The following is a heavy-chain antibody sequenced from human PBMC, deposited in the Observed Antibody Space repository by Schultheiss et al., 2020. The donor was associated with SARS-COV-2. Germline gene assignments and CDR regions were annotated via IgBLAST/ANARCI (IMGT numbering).Heavy chain of an antibody. Sequence: GGSLRLSCSASGFTFSSYAMHWVRQAPGKGLEYVSAISSNGGSTYYADSVKGRFTISRDNSKNTLYLQMNSLRAEDTAVYYCARDRGIAVAGTRRGNWFDPWGQGTLVTVSS. CDR2: ISSNGGST. V-gene: IGHV3-64*04. J-gene: IGHJ5*02. CDR3: ARDRGIAVAGTRRGNWFDP. D-gene: IGHD6-19*01. CDR1: GFTFSSYA.